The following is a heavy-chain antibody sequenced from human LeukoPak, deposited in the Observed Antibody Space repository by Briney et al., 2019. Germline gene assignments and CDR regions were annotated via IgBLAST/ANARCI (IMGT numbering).Heavy chain of an antibody. CDR1: GFTFTNYA. CDR3: AREIALAGPAYDY. J-gene: IGHJ4*02. V-gene: IGHV3-23*01. CDR2: ISGSGAGT. D-gene: IGHD6-19*01. Sequence: PGGSLRLSCAASGFTFTNYAMSWVRQAPGKGLEWVSAISGSGAGTYYADSLKGRFTISRDDAKNSLYLQMSSLRAEDTAIYYCAREIALAGPAYDYWGQGTLVTVSS.